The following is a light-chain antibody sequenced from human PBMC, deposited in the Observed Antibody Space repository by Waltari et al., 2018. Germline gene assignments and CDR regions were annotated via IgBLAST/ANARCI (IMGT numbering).Light chain of an antibody. CDR2: KAS. CDR1: QSINNQ. Sequence: DIQMTQSPSTLSASLGDRVTITCRASQSINNQLAWYQHKPGKGPKLLMYKASSLESGVPSRFSGSGSGTEFTLTISSLQPDDFATYYCQQYQSYWTFGQGTKVEIK. J-gene: IGKJ1*01. V-gene: IGKV1-5*03. CDR3: QQYQSYWT.